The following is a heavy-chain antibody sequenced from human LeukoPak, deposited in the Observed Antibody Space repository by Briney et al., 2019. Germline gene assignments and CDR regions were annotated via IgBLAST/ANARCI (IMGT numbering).Heavy chain of an antibody. CDR3: TRSEGSESPWYSSSWRDY. Sequence: GGSLRLSCAASGFTFSGSAMHWVRQASGKGLEWVGRIRSKANSYATAYAASVKGRFTISRDDSKNTAYLQMNSLKTEDTAVYYCTRSEGSESPWYSSSWRDYWGQGNLVTVSS. D-gene: IGHD6-13*01. J-gene: IGHJ4*02. V-gene: IGHV3-73*01. CDR2: IRSKANSYAT. CDR1: GFTFSGSA.